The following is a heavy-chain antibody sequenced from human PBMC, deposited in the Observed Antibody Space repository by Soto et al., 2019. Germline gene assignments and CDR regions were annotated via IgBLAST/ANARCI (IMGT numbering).Heavy chain of an antibody. J-gene: IGHJ1*01. V-gene: IGHV3-64D*06. CDR1: GFTFSSYA. D-gene: IGHD3-22*01. CDR3: VKASKMVYYYDSSGYYYSRAVEYFQH. CDR2: ISSNGGST. Sequence: PGGSLRLSCSASGFTFSSYAMHWVRQAPGKGLEYVSAISSNGGSTYYADSVKGRFTISRDNSKNTLYLQMSSLRADDTAVYYCVKASKMVYYYDSSGYYYSRAVEYFQHWGQGTLVTVSS.